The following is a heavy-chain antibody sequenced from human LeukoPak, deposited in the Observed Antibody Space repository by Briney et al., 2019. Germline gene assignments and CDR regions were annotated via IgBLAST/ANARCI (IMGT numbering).Heavy chain of an antibody. Sequence: SGPTLVNPTQTLTLTCTFSGFSLSTREVGVGWIRHPPGKALEWLALIYWNDDKHYSPSLKSRHTIPKATSKNRVVLTMPNMDPVDTGTYYCARGRGTARSPLFDFWGQGTLVTVSS. CDR3: ARGRGTARSPLFDF. CDR2: IYWNDDK. D-gene: IGHD2-21*02. V-gene: IGHV2-5*04. CDR1: GFSLSTREVG. J-gene: IGHJ4*02.